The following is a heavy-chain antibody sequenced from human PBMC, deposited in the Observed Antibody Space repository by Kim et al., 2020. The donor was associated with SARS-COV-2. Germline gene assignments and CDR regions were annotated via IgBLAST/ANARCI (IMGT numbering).Heavy chain of an antibody. CDR2: INHSGST. J-gene: IGHJ4*02. D-gene: IGHD2-15*01. CDR3: ARGPKDIVVVVAATPFDY. V-gene: IGHV4-34*01. CDR1: GGSFSGYY. Sequence: SETLSLTCAVYGGSFSGYYWSWIRQPPGKGLEWIGEINHSGSTNYNPSLKSRVTISVDTSKNQFSLKLSSVTAADTAVYYCARGPKDIVVVVAATPFDYWGQGTLVTVSS.